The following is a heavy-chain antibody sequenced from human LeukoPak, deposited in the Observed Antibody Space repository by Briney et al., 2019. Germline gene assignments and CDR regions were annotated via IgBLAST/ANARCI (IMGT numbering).Heavy chain of an antibody. Sequence: GASVEVSCKASGYTFTSYDINWVRQATGQGLEWMGWMNPNSGNTGYAQKFQGRVTMTRNTSISTAYMGLSSLRSEDTAVYYCARGAERVRGVIINLFYMDVWGKGTTVTVSS. CDR2: MNPNSGNT. V-gene: IGHV1-8*01. D-gene: IGHD3-10*01. J-gene: IGHJ6*03. CDR1: GYTFTSYD. CDR3: ARGAERVRGVIINLFYMDV.